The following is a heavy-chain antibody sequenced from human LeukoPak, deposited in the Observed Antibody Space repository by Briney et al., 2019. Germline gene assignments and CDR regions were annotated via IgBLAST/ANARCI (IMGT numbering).Heavy chain of an antibody. CDR2: IKSKAYGGTT. J-gene: IGHJ4*02. CDR3: TRRSAYDYFNY. Sequence: GGSLRLSCAASGFTFSNAWMSWVRQAPGKGLEWVGRIKSKAYGGTTEYAASVKGRFTISRDDSKSIAYLQMNSLQTEDTAVYYCTRRSAYDYFNYWGQGTLVTVSS. V-gene: IGHV3-15*01. CDR1: GFTFSNAW. D-gene: IGHD3-3*01.